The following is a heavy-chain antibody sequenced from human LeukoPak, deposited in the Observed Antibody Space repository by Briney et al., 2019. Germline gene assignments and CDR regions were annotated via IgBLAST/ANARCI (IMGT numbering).Heavy chain of an antibody. D-gene: IGHD6-13*01. CDR2: IIPIFGTA. CDR3: ARERQQLPGFDY. J-gene: IGHJ4*02. CDR1: GGIFSSYA. V-gene: IGHV1-69*13. Sequence: GASVKVSCKASGGIFSSYAISWVRQAPGQGLEWMGGIIPIFGTANYAQKFQGRVTITADESTTTAYMELSSLRPEDTAVYYCARERQQLPGFDYWGQGTLVTVSS.